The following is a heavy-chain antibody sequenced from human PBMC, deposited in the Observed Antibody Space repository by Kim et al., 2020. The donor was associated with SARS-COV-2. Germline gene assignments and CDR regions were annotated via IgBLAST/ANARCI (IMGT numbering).Heavy chain of an antibody. CDR2: IIPIFGTA. CDR3: ARGGIAAAGRDLNYYYGMDV. Sequence: SVKVSCKASGGTFSSYAISWVRQAPGQGLEWMGGIIPIFGTANYAQKFQGRVTITADESTSTAYMELSILRSEDTAVYYCARGGIAAAGRDLNYYYGMDVWGQGTTVTVSS. D-gene: IGHD6-13*01. V-gene: IGHV1-69*13. J-gene: IGHJ6*02. CDR1: GGTFSSYA.